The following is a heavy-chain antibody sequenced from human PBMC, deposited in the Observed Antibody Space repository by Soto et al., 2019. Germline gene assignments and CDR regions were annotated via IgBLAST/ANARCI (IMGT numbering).Heavy chain of an antibody. Sequence: QVRLVESGGGVVQPGRSLRLSCTASGFSFSSYAMYWFRQPPGKGLEWVAVISHDGINKHYADSVKGRVTVSRDNSNPSLDMQLNRLRGEATAMYYCARDMYSSAYFVKRFEPWGKGTLVTVSS. CDR2: ISHDGINK. CDR3: ARDMYSSAYFVKRFEP. V-gene: IGHV3-30-3*01. CDR1: GFSFSSYA. J-gene: IGHJ5*02. D-gene: IGHD6-19*01.